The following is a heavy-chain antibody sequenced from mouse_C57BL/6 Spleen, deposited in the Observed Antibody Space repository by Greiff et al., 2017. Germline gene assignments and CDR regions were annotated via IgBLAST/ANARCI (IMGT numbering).Heavy chain of an antibody. CDR1: GYSITSGYY. CDR3: ARGWDSYYAMDY. CDR2: ISYDGSN. V-gene: IGHV3-6*01. Sequence: DVQLQESGPGLVKPSQSLSLTCSVTGYSITSGYYWNWIRQFPGNKLEWMGYISYDGSNNYNPSLKNRISITRDTSKNQFFLKLNSVTTEDTATYYCARGWDSYYAMDYWGQGTSVTVSS. J-gene: IGHJ4*01. D-gene: IGHD3-3*01.